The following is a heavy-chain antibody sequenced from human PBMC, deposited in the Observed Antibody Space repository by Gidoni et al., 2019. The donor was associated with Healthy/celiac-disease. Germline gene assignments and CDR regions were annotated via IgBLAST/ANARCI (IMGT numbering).Heavy chain of an antibody. CDR3: ARAVTTSILYYYYGMDV. D-gene: IGHD4-4*01. CDR2: ISYDGSNK. J-gene: IGHJ6*02. V-gene: IGHV3-30-3*01. Sequence: QVQLVESGGGVVQPGRSLRLSCAASGFTFSSYAMHWVRQAPGKGLEWVAVISYDGSNKYYADSVKGRFTISRDNSKNTLYLQMNSLRAEDTAVYYCARAVTTSILYYYYGMDVWGQGTTVTVSS. CDR1: GFTFSSYA.